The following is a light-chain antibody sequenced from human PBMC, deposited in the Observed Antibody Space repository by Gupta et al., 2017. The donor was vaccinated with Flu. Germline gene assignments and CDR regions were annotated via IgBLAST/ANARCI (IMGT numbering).Light chain of an antibody. CDR1: QSVSSN. V-gene: IGKV3-15*01. CDR2: GAS. Sequence: EIVMTQSPATLSVSAGERATLSCRASQSVSSNLAWYHQKPGQAPRLLIYGASTRATGIPARFSGSGSGTEFTLTISSLQSEDFAVYYCQQYNNWPRTFGQGSKLEIK. CDR3: QQYNNWPRT. J-gene: IGKJ2*02.